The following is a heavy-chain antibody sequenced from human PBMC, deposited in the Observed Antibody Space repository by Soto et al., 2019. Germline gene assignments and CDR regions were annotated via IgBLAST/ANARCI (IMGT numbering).Heavy chain of an antibody. Sequence: SVKVSCKASGGTFSSYAISWVRQAPGQGLEWMGGIIPIFGAANYAQKFQGRVTITADESTSTAYMELSSLRSEDTAVYYCAREGDIVVVPAAMVPGWFDPWGQGTLVTVSS. D-gene: IGHD2-2*01. J-gene: IGHJ5*02. CDR1: GGTFSSYA. CDR3: AREGDIVVVPAAMVPGWFDP. V-gene: IGHV1-69*13. CDR2: IIPIFGAA.